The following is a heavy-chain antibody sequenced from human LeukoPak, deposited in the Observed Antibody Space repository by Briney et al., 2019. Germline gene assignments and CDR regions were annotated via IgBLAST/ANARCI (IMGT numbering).Heavy chain of an antibody. V-gene: IGHV3-23*01. CDR3: AKRGVVIRVILVGFHKETYYFES. CDR2: ISGSGGST. D-gene: IGHD3/OR15-3a*01. Sequence: GGSLRLSCVASEFSFSNYWMYWGRQAPGKGLEWVSAISGSGGSTYYADSVKGRFTISRDNPKNTLYLQMNSLRAEDTAVYFCAKRGVVIRVILVGFHKETYYFESWGQGALVTVSS. CDR1: EFSFSNYW. J-gene: IGHJ4*02.